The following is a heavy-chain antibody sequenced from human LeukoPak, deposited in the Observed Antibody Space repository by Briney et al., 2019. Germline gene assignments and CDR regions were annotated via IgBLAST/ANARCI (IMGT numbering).Heavy chain of an antibody. J-gene: IGHJ4*02. V-gene: IGHV4-59*08. Sequence: PSGSLSLNSIVTGGSFSTYFWNFVRPPPRPELLCSAHLYYSGSTDYNPSLKSRVTISVDTFNNQFSLRLSSVTAADTAVYYCARQRLLWFGESNSGFDYWGQGTLVTVSS. CDR3: ARQRLLWFGESNSGFDY. CDR1: GGSFSTYF. CDR2: LYYSGST. D-gene: IGHD3-10*01.